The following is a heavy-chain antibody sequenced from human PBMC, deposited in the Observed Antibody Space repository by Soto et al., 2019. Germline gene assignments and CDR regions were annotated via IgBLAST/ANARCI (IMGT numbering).Heavy chain of an antibody. J-gene: IGHJ4*02. CDR3: ARRLYSSSPINYFDY. CDR1: GGSFSGYY. D-gene: IGHD6-6*01. V-gene: IGHV4-34*01. CDR2: INHSGST. Sequence: SETLSLTCAVYGGSFSGYYWSWIRQPPGKGLEWIGEINHSGSTNYNPSLKSRVTISVDTSKNQFSLKLSSVTAADTAVYYCARRLYSSSPINYFDYWGQGTLVTVS.